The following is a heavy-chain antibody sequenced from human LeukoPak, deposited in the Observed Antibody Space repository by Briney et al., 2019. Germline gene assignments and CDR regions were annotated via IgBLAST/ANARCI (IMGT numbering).Heavy chain of an antibody. CDR2: ISAYNGNT. V-gene: IGHV1-18*01. CDR3: ARDLYYYGSGNYYPFDY. D-gene: IGHD3-10*01. Sequence: ASVRVSCKASGYTFTSYGISWVRQAPGQGLEWMGWISAYNGNTNYAQKLQGRVTMTTDTSTSTAYMELRSLRSDDTAVYYCARDLYYYGSGNYYPFDYWGQGTLVTVSS. J-gene: IGHJ4*02. CDR1: GYTFTSYG.